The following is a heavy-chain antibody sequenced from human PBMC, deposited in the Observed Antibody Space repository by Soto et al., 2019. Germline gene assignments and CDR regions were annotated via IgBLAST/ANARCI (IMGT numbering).Heavy chain of an antibody. D-gene: IGHD2-15*01. CDR2: IYSGGST. Sequence: EVQLVESGGGLVQPGGSLRLSCAASGFTVSSNYMSWVRQAPGKGLEWVSVIYSGGSTNYADSVKGRFTISRDNSKNTLYRQMNSLGAEDTAVYYCAREGVVAASDWGQGTLVTVSS. CDR1: GFTVSSNY. J-gene: IGHJ4*02. V-gene: IGHV3-66*01. CDR3: AREGVVAASD.